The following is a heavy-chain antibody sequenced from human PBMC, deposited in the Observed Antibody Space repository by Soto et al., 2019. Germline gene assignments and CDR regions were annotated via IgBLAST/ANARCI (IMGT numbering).Heavy chain of an antibody. CDR1: GYAFTAYF. Sequence: ASVKVSCKTSGYAFTAYFMHWVRQAPGQGLEWMGWINPNTGGTYYAQKFQGRVTMTRDTSIGTAFLDLRRLRSDDTAVYFCARSLSTIAARPDSWGQGTLVTVSS. J-gene: IGHJ4*02. D-gene: IGHD6-6*01. CDR3: ARSLSTIAARPDS. CDR2: INPNTGGT. V-gene: IGHV1-2*02.